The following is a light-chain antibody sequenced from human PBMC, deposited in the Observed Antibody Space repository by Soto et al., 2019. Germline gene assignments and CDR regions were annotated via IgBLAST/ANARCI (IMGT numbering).Light chain of an antibody. V-gene: IGKV3D-20*02. CDR2: GAS. Sequence: EIVLTQSPGTLSLSPGERATLSCRASQSVSSSYLAWYQQKPGQAPRLLIYGASSRATGIPARFSGSGFGTDYTLTISSLEPEDFAVYYCQQRSNWPRTFGQGTKVDI. J-gene: IGKJ1*01. CDR1: QSVSSSY. CDR3: QQRSNWPRT.